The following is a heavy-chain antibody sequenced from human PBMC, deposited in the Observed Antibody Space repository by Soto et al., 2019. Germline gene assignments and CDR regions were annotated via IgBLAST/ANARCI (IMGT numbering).Heavy chain of an antibody. J-gene: IGHJ4*02. V-gene: IGHV4-31*03. D-gene: IGHD2-2*01. Sequence: TLSLTCTVSGGSISSGDYYWSWIRQHPGKGLEWIGYIHDSGSTYYNPSLKSRVTISVDTSKNQFSLKLSSVTAADTAVYYCARAWGGTVVVPAASLFDYWGQRTLVTVSS. CDR1: GGSISSGDYY. CDR3: ARAWGGTVVVPAASLFDY. CDR2: IHDSGST.